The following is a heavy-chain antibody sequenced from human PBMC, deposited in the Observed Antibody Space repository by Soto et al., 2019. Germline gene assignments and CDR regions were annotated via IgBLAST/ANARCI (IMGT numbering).Heavy chain of an antibody. Sequence: QVQLVQSGAEVKKPGSSVKVSCKASGGTFGSYAISWVRQAPGQGLEWMGGIIPIFGTANYAQKFQGRVTITADESTSTAYMELSSLRSEDTAVYYCARDLRGVTDPRFDPWGQGTLVTVSS. CDR1: GGTFGSYA. V-gene: IGHV1-69*01. D-gene: IGHD3-10*01. CDR2: IIPIFGTA. J-gene: IGHJ5*02. CDR3: ARDLRGVTDPRFDP.